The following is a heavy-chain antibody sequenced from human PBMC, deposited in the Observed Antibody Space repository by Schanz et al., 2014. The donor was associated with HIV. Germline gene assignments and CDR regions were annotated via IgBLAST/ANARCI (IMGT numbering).Heavy chain of an antibody. CDR2: INPNSGGT. J-gene: IGHJ4*02. CDR1: GYTFTDYF. V-gene: IGHV1-2*02. CDR3: ASSRLLWFGELFDN. Sequence: QVQLVQSGAAVKKPGASVKVSCKASGYTFTDYFVHWVRQAPGQGLEWMGWINPNSGGTNYAQKFHGRVTMTRDTSIGTAYMELRSLRADDTAVYFCASSRLLWFGELFDNWGQGTLVTVSS. D-gene: IGHD3-10*01.